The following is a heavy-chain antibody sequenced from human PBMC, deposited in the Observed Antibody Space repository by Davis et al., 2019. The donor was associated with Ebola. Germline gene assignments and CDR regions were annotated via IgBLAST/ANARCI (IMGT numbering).Heavy chain of an antibody. V-gene: IGHV3-30*02. D-gene: IGHD3-9*01. CDR2: IRYDGSNK. CDR3: AKEGYDILTGPLYGMDV. Sequence: GESLKISCAASGFIFRSYVMSWVRQAPGKGLEWVAFIRYDGSNKYYADSVKGRFTISRDNSKNTLYLQMNSLRAEDTAVYYCAKEGYDILTGPLYGMDVWGQGTTVTVSS. J-gene: IGHJ6*02. CDR1: GFIFRSYV.